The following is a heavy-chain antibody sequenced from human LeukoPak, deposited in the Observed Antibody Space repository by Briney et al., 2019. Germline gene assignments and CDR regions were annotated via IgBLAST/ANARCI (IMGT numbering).Heavy chain of an antibody. CDR2: INHSGSP. CDR3: ARGSGIAVAGTNFDY. Sequence: SETLSLTCAVYGGSFSGYYWSWIRQPPGKGLEWIGEINHSGSPNYNPSLKSRVTISVDTSKNQFPLRLSSVTAADTAVYYCARGSGIAVAGTNFDYWGQGTLVTVSS. D-gene: IGHD6-19*01. J-gene: IGHJ4*02. V-gene: IGHV4-34*01. CDR1: GGSFSGYY.